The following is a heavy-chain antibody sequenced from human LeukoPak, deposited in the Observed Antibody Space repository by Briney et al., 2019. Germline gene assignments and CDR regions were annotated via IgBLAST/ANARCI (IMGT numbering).Heavy chain of an antibody. J-gene: IGHJ4*02. CDR3: ARDRDSSGYYYGY. Sequence: PGGSLRLSCAASGFTFSSYAVNWVRQAPGKGLEWVSYISSSSSIIYYADSVKGRFTISRDNAKNSVYPQMNSLRAEDTAVYYCARDRDSSGYYYGYWGQGTQVTVSS. V-gene: IGHV3-48*04. CDR2: ISSSSSII. D-gene: IGHD3-22*01. CDR1: GFTFSSYA.